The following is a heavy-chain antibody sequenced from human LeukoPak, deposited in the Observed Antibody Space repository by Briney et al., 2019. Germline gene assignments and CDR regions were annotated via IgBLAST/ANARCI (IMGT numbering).Heavy chain of an antibody. CDR3: ASGGDIVVVPADRWVWAY. CDR1: GFTFSSYW. J-gene: IGHJ4*02. D-gene: IGHD2-2*01. Sequence: GGSLRLSRAASGFTFSSYWMSWVRQAPGKGLEWVANIKQDGSEKYYVDSVKGRFTISRDNAKNSLYLQMNSLRAEDTAVYYCASGGDIVVVPADRWVWAYWGQGTLVTVSS. V-gene: IGHV3-7*01. CDR2: IKQDGSEK.